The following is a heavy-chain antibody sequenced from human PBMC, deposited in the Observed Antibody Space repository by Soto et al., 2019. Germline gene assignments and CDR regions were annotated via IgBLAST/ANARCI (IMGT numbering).Heavy chain of an antibody. D-gene: IGHD6-25*01. V-gene: IGHV3-64*01. CDR2: ISSNGGST. CDR1: GFTFSSYA. J-gene: IGHJ6*04. CDR3: ASGSARAPGDGMDV. Sequence: EVQLVESGGGLVQPGGSLRLSCAASGFTFSSYAMHWVRHAPGKGLEYVSAISSNGGSTYYANSVKGRFTISRDNSKNTLYLQMGSLRAEDMAVYYCASGSARAPGDGMDVWGKGTTVTVSS.